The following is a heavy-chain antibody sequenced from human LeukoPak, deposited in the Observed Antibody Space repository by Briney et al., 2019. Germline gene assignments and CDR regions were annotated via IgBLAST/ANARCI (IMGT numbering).Heavy chain of an antibody. V-gene: IGHV3-74*01. CDR3: ARAVYSSGWYDFDGMDV. J-gene: IGHJ6*02. CDR2: INSDGSST. Sequence: GGSLRHSCAASGFTFSSYWMHWVRHAPGKGLVWVSRINSDGSSTSYADSVKGRFTISRDNAKNTLYLQMNSLRAEDTAVYYCARAVYSSGWYDFDGMDVWGQGTTVTVSS. D-gene: IGHD6-19*01. CDR1: GFTFSSYW.